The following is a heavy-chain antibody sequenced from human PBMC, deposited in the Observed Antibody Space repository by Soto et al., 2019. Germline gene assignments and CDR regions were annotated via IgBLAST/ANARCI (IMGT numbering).Heavy chain of an antibody. CDR2: IVPSLDTT. CDR3: ARWPQPRYTADPYAVDV. Sequence: QVHLVQSGTEVKKPGSSVKVSCKASGGTFSSSGFSWVRQAPGQGLEWMGMIVPSLDTTNYAQKFQARVTITADEVTSKAYMELRRLRSEDTAVYYCARWPQPRYTADPYAVDVWGQGTRVIVSS. CDR1: GGTFSSSG. D-gene: IGHD3-16*02. V-gene: IGHV1-69*11. J-gene: IGHJ6*02.